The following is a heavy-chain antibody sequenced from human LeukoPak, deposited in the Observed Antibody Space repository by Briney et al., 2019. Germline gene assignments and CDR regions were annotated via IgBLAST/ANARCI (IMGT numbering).Heavy chain of an antibody. CDR3: VKDLGRYRNNCFDY. CDR2: ISGSGGGT. V-gene: IGHV3-23*01. Sequence: GGSLRLSCAASGFTFSSYATSWVRRAPEKGLEWVSTISGSGGGTYYADSVKGRFTISRDDSKNTLYLQMNSLRAEDTAVYYCVKDLGRYRNNCFDYWGQGTPVTVSS. J-gene: IGHJ4*02. D-gene: IGHD1-26*01. CDR1: GFTFSSYA.